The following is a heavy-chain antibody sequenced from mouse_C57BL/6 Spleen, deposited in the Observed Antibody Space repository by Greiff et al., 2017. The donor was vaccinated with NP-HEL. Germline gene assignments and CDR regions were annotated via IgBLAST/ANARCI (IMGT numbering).Heavy chain of an antibody. V-gene: IGHV1-82*01. CDR1: GYAFSSSW. J-gene: IGHJ4*01. CDR3: ARRLGYDYDDPLYYAMDY. D-gene: IGHD2-4*01. Sequence: QVQLKQSGPELVKPGASVKISCKASGYAFSSSWMNWVKQRPGKGLEWIGRIYPGDGATNYNGKFKGKATLTADKSSSTAYMQLSSLTSEDSAVYFCARRLGYDYDDPLYYAMDYWGQGTSVTVSS. CDR2: IYPGDGAT.